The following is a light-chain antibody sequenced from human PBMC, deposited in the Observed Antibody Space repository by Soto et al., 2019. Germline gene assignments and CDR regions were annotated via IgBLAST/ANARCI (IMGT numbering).Light chain of an antibody. CDR3: MQATQFPLT. J-gene: IGKJ4*01. CDR1: QSLLHITGETF. CDR2: EVS. Sequence: DVVMTQSPLSLSVTPGQPASISCKSSQSLLHITGETFLFWYLQKPGQSPQLLIYEVSTRVSGVPDRFSGSGAGTDFTLEISRVEAEDVGVYYCMQATQFPLTFGGGTKVDIK. V-gene: IGKV2-29*03.